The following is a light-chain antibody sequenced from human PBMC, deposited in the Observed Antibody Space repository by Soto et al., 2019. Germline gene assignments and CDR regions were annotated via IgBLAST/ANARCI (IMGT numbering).Light chain of an antibody. V-gene: IGLV2-8*01. J-gene: IGLJ1*01. CDR1: SSDVGGYNY. Sequence: QSALTQPPSASGSPGQSVTISCTGTSSDVGGYNYVSLYQQHPGKAPKLMIYEVSKRPSGVPDRFSGSKSGNTASLTVSGLQAEDEADYYCSSYAGSNVYVFGTGTKLTVL. CDR3: SSYAGSNVYV. CDR2: EVS.